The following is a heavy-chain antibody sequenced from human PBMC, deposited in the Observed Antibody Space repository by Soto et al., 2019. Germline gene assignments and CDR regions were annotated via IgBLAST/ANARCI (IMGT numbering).Heavy chain of an antibody. CDR1: GGSISSSSYY. CDR2: IYYSGST. D-gene: IGHD3-3*01. CDR3: ARRITIFGVAPNNWFDP. J-gene: IGHJ5*02. V-gene: IGHV4-39*01. Sequence: PSETLSLTCTVSGGSISSSSYYWGWIRQPPGKGLEWIGSIYYSGSTYYNPSLKSRVTISVDTSKNQFSLKLSSVTAADTAVYYCARRITIFGVAPNNWFDPWGQGTLVTVSS.